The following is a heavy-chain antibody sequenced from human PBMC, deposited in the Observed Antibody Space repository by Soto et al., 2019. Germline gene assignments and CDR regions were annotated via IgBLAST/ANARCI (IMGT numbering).Heavy chain of an antibody. CDR3: AREPAAGDSFDP. J-gene: IGHJ5*02. CDR1: GYNFTSYG. Sequence: QVQLVQSGAEVKKPGASVKVSCKASGYNFTSYGITWVRQAPGQGLEWLGWINTYNGNTNYAQKLQGRVTMTTDTSTSTAYMELRSLRSDDTAVYYCAREPAAGDSFDPWGQGTLVTVSS. V-gene: IGHV1-18*01. D-gene: IGHD6-13*01. CDR2: INTYNGNT.